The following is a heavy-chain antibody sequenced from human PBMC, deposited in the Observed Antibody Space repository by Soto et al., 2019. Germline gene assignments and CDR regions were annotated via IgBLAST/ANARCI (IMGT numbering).Heavy chain of an antibody. CDR3: ADRGLPTVFGFVTTTAIYFDF. Sequence: QITLNESGPTQVKPRQTLTLTCTFSGFSLTTSGVGVGWIRQSPGKAPEWLALIYWDDDKRYSPSLKSRLTIPKETSKNPGGLTMAHLDPADTATYYCADRGLPTVFGFVTTTAIYFDFWGQGTPVAVSS. CDR2: IYWDDDK. CDR1: GFSLTTSGVG. J-gene: IGHJ4*02. D-gene: IGHD3-3*01. V-gene: IGHV2-5*02.